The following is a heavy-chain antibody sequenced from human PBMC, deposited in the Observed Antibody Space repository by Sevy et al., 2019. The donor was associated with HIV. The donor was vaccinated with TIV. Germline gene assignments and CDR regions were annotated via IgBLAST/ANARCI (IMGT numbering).Heavy chain of an antibody. CDR2: ISGYNGNT. V-gene: IGHV1-18*04. Sequence: ASVKVSCKASGYTFTSFGISWMRQAPGQGLEWMGWISGYNGNTNYAQTVQGRVTVTTDTSTSTAYMELRSLRSDDTAVYYCARSSLVTAAGTADYWGQGTLVTVSS. D-gene: IGHD6-13*01. CDR1: GYTFTSFG. CDR3: ARSSLVTAAGTADY. J-gene: IGHJ4*02.